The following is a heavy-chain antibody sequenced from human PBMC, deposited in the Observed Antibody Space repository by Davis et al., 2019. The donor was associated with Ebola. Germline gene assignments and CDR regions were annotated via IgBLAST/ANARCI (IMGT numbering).Heavy chain of an antibody. V-gene: IGHV4-30-2*01. J-gene: IGHJ4*02. CDR2: IYHSGST. CDR3: ARAYGDASGYLDY. Sequence: PSETLSLTCAVSGGSISSGDYSWSWIRQPPGKGLEWIGYIYHSGSTFYNPSLKSRVTISVDTSKNQFSLKLTSVTAEDTAVYFCARAYGDASGYLDYLGQGTLVTISS. CDR1: GGSISSGDYS. D-gene: IGHD4-17*01.